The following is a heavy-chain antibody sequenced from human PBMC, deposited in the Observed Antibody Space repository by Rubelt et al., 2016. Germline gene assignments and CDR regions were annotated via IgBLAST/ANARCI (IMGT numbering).Heavy chain of an antibody. V-gene: IGHV3-48*03. Sequence: KGLEWVSYISSSGSTIYYADSVKGRFTISRDNAKNSLYLQMNSLRAEDTAVYYCAREDAGWYNGWGQGTLVTVSS. D-gene: IGHD6-19*01. J-gene: IGHJ4*02. CDR2: ISSSGSTI. CDR3: AREDAGWYNG.